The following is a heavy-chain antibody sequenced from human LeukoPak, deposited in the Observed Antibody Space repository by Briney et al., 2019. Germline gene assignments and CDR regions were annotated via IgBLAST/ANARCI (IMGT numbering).Heavy chain of an antibody. CDR3: ARFSTGTYYFDY. J-gene: IGHJ4*02. V-gene: IGHV4-30-4*01. D-gene: IGHD4-17*01. CDR2: IYYSGST. CDR1: GGSISSGDYY. Sequence: SQTLSLTCTVSGGSISSGDYYWSWIRQPPGKGLEWIGYIYYSGSTYYNPSLKSRVTISVDTSKNQFSLKLSSVTAADTAVYYCARFSTGTYYFDYWGQGTLVTVSP.